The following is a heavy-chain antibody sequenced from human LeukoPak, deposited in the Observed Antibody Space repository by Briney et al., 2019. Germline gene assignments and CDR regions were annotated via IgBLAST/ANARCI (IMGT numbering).Heavy chain of an antibody. J-gene: IGHJ4*02. D-gene: IGHD6-19*01. CDR1: GIPFSSYW. CDR2: INPDGSVI. CDR3: TSGWSAVFDN. Sequence: GGSLRLSCAVSGIPFSSYWMDWVRQAPGKGLEWVAIINPDGSVINHADSVKGRFSISRDNARNSLFLQMNSLRAEDTAVYYCTSGWSAVFDNWGQGTLVSVSS. V-gene: IGHV3-7*01.